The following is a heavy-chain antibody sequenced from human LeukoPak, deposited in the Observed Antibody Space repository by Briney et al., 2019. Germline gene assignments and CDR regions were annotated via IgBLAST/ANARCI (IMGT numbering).Heavy chain of an antibody. Sequence: PGGSLRLSCAASGFTFSSYALTWVRQAPGKGLEWVSTISRGGDATHYADSVKGRFTISRDNSKNTLYLQMNSLRAEDTAVYYCAKSGYKQVAPPYYFDYWGQGTLVTVSS. CDR2: ISRGGDAT. V-gene: IGHV3-23*01. CDR3: AKSGYKQVAPPYYFDY. J-gene: IGHJ4*02. D-gene: IGHD5-12*01. CDR1: GFTFSSYA.